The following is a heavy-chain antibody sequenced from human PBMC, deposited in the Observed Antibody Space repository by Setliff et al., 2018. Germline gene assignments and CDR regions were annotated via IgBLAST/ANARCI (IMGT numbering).Heavy chain of an antibody. J-gene: IGHJ6*04. D-gene: IGHD1-26*01. V-gene: IGHV3-74*01. Sequence: PGGSLRFSCAASGFTFSSYWMHWVRQAPGKGLVWVSGIKSDGSSTSYADSVKGRFTISRDNAKNTLFLQMNSLRAGDTAVYYCARDSVRRMDVWGKGTTVTVSS. CDR3: ARDSVRRMDV. CDR1: GFTFSSYW. CDR2: IKSDGSST.